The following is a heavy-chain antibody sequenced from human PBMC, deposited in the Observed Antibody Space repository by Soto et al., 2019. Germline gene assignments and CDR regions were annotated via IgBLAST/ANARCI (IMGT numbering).Heavy chain of an antibody. CDR3: ARGPLSGYYYGSGSYHY. J-gene: IGHJ4*02. V-gene: IGHV1-8*01. CDR2: MNPNSGNT. Sequence: ASVKVSCKASGYTFTSYDINWVRQATGQGLEWMGWMNPNSGNTGYAQKFQGRVTMTRNTPISTAYMELSSLRSEDTAVYYCARGPLSGYYYGSGSYHYWGQGTLVTVSS. CDR1: GYTFTSYD. D-gene: IGHD3-10*01.